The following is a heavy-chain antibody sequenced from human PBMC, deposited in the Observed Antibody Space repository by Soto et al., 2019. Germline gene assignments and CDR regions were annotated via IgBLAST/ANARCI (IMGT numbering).Heavy chain of an antibody. CDR3: AKDRLRYFYWLRREPRRYYGMDV. J-gene: IGHJ6*04. CDR1: GFTFSSYA. D-gene: IGHD3-9*01. V-gene: IGHV3-23*01. CDR2: ISGSGGST. Sequence: PGGSLRPSCAASGFTFSSYAMSWVRQAPGKGLEWVSAISGSGGSTYYADSVKGRFTISRDTSKKTLYLQMNSLREEHKAVSYCAKDRLRYFYWLRREPRRYYGMDVWGKVTMSTVPS.